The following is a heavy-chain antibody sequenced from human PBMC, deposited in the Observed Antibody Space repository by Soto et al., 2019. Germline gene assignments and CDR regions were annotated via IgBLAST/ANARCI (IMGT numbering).Heavy chain of an antibody. Sequence: GGSLRLSCAASGFTFSSYAMSWVRQAPGKGLEWVSAISGSGGSTYYADSVKGRFTISRDNSKNTLYLQMNSLRAEDTAVYYGAKARPRVKLLCTWFDYWGQGTLVTVSS. CDR2: ISGSGGST. CDR1: GFTFSSYA. V-gene: IGHV3-23*01. J-gene: IGHJ4*02. D-gene: IGHD2-2*01. CDR3: AKARPRVKLLCTWFDY.